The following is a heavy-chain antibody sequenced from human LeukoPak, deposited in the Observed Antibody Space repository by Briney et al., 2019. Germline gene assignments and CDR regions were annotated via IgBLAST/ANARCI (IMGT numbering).Heavy chain of an antibody. CDR2: INHSGST. J-gene: IGHJ4*02. V-gene: IGHV4-34*01. D-gene: IGHD3-22*01. CDR3: ARSPYYYDSSGYLIDY. CDR1: GGSFSGYY. Sequence: PSETLSLTCAVYGGSFSGYYWSWIRQPPGKGLEWIGEINHSGSTNYNPSLKSRVTISVDTSKNQFSLKLSSVTAADTAVYYCARSPYYYDSSGYLIDYWGQGTLVTVSS.